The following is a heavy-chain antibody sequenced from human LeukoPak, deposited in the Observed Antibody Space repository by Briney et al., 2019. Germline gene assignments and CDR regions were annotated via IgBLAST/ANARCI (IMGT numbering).Heavy chain of an antibody. D-gene: IGHD5-18*01. CDR3: AKVRDMDTVLGRFDN. J-gene: IGHJ5*02. V-gene: IGHV3-23*01. Sequence: GGSLRLSCAASGFTFRSYAMSWVRQAPGKGLEWVSVISGNGGRTYYADSVKGRFSISRNNSKNTLYVQMNSLRAEDTAVYYCAKVRDMDTVLGRFDNWGQGTLVTVSS. CDR1: GFTFRSYA. CDR2: ISGNGGRT.